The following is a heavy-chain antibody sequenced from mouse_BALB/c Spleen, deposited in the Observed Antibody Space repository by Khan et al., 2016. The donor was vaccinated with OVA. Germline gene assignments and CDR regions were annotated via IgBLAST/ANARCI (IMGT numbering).Heavy chain of an antibody. Sequence: VQLKESGPDLVKPGASMKISCKASGYSFTAYIMNWVRRSHGKNLEWIGLINPNNGDTTYNQKFKGKATLTVDKSSSTAYMELLSLTSEDSAVFYWTRSGYGGFAYWGQGTLVTVSA. J-gene: IGHJ3*01. CDR3: TRSGYGGFAY. V-gene: IGHV1-18*01. D-gene: IGHD3-1*01. CDR2: INPNNGDT. CDR1: GYSFTAYI.